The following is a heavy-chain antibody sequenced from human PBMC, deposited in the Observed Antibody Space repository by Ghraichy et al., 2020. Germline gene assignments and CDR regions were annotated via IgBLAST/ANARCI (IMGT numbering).Heavy chain of an antibody. CDR3: ARHRVRPTYYYDTSASDY. J-gene: IGHJ4*02. V-gene: IGHV1-2*02. Sequence: SVKVSCKTSGYTFSNYYIHWVRQAPGQGLEWMGWINPKSGGTNYAQKFQGRVTMTRDTSISTAYMELRRLRFDDTAVYYCARHRVRPTYYYDTSASDYWGQGTLVTVSP. CDR2: INPKSGGT. D-gene: IGHD3-22*01. CDR1: GYTFSNYY.